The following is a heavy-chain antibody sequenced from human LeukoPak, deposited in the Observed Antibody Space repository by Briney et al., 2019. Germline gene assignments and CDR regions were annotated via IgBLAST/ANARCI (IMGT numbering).Heavy chain of an antibody. Sequence: SETLSLTCAVTGSSISSGYYWGWIRQPPGKGLQWIGSIYHTGSTYYTPSLKSRVTISVDTSKNRFSLKLSSVTAADTAVYYCAGQHDSSGYYFYWGQGTLVTVSS. D-gene: IGHD3-22*01. J-gene: IGHJ4*02. CDR3: AGQHDSSGYYFY. CDR2: IYHTGST. V-gene: IGHV4-38-2*01. CDR1: GSSISSGYY.